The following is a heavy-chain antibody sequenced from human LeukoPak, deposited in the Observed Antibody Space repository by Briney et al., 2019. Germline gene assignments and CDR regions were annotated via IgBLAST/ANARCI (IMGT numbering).Heavy chain of an antibody. D-gene: IGHD4-23*01. Sequence: GGSLRLSCAASGFTFDDYAMHWVRQAPGKGLEWVSGISWNSGSTGYADSVKGRFTISRDNAKNSLYLQMNSLRAEDTALYYCAKSLDRYTVAVDAFDICGQGTMVTVSS. CDR1: GFTFDDYA. J-gene: IGHJ3*02. CDR3: AKSLDRYTVAVDAFDI. CDR2: ISWNSGST. V-gene: IGHV3-9*01.